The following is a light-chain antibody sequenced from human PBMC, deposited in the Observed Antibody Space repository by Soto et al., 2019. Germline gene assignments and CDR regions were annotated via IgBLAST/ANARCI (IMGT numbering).Light chain of an antibody. CDR1: SSDIGAYNF. CDR2: DVN. J-gene: IGLJ2*01. Sequence: QYVLTQPASVSGSPGQSLTISCTGTSSDIGAYNFVSWYQQHPGKAPKLMLYDVNIRPSGVSNRFSGSKSGNTASLTISGLQAEEEADYYCTSWTTSTTMRFGGGTKLTV. V-gene: IGLV2-14*03. CDR3: TSWTTSTTMR.